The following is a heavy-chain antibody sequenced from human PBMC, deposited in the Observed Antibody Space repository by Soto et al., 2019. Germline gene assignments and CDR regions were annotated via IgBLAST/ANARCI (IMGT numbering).Heavy chain of an antibody. CDR3: ARDPITNYYGSGSKLGI. CDR1: GFTFGYYD. D-gene: IGHD3-10*01. V-gene: IGHV3-30-3*01. CDR2: ISYDGNNE. Sequence: QVPLVESGGGVVQPGSSLRLSCEASGFTFGYYDMHWVRQTPGKGLEWVAVISYDGNNEYHADSVKGRFTISRDNYMNTLYLQMNSLRVDDTAVYYCARDPITNYYGSGSKLGIWCQGALVTVSS. J-gene: IGHJ4*02.